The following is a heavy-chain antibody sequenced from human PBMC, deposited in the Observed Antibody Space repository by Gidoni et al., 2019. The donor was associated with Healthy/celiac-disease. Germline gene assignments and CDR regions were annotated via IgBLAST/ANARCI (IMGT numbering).Heavy chain of an antibody. CDR1: GGTFSSYA. Sequence: QVQLVQSGAEVKKPGSSVKVSCKASGGTFSSYAISWVRQAPGQGLEWMGGIIPIFGTANYAQKFQGRVTITADESTSTAYMELSSLRSEDTAVYYCARAAAGYCSSTSCYTSAFDIWGQGTMVTVSS. CDR2: IIPIFGTA. J-gene: IGHJ3*02. D-gene: IGHD2-2*02. CDR3: ARAAAGYCSSTSCYTSAFDI. V-gene: IGHV1-69*01.